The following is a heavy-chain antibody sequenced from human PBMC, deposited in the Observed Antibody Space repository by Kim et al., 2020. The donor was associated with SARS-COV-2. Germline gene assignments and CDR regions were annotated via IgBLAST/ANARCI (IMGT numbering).Heavy chain of an antibody. CDR1: GGSISSSSYY. Sequence: SETLSLTCTVSGGSISSSSYYWGWIRQPPGKGLEWIGSIYYRGSTYYNPSLKSRVTISVDTSKNQFSLKLSSVTAADTAVYYCARHVLLWFGELYYFDYWGQGTLVTVSS. CDR3: ARHVLLWFGELYYFDY. CDR2: IYYRGST. J-gene: IGHJ4*02. V-gene: IGHV4-39*01. D-gene: IGHD3-10*01.